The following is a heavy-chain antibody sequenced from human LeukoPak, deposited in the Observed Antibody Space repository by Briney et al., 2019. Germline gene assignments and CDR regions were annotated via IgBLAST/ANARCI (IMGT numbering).Heavy chain of an antibody. Sequence: GGALRLSCAASGFTFSSYSMNWDRQAPGKGLEWVSSISSSSRYIYYADSMKGRFTISRDNAKNSLYLQMNSLRAEDTAVYYCARGAYSSGWTDYYYYYGMDVWGQGTTVTVSS. J-gene: IGHJ6*02. CDR3: ARGAYSSGWTDYYYYYGMDV. CDR2: ISSSSRYI. CDR1: GFTFSSYS. V-gene: IGHV3-21*01. D-gene: IGHD6-19*01.